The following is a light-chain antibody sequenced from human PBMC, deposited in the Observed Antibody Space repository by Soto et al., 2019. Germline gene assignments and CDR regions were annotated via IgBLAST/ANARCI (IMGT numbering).Light chain of an antibody. J-gene: IGLJ2*01. V-gene: IGLV2-14*01. CDR3: SSYTTIKPVV. Sequence: QSALTQPASVSGSPGQSITISCTGTSSDIGTYKYVYWFQHHPGKAPKLIIFEVSNRPSGISDRFSGFKSANTAYLTIAGVQPEEEADYHCSSYTTIKPVVFGGGTQLTV. CDR2: EVS. CDR1: SSDIGTYKY.